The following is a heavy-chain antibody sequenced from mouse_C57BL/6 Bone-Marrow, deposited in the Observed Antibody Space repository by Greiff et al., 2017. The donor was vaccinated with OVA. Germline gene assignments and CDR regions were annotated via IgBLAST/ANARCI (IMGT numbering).Heavy chain of an antibody. CDR3: ANKGVWVRLSY. V-gene: IGHV2-5*01. CDR2: IWRGGGT. CDR1: GFSLTSYG. J-gene: IGHJ2*01. Sequence: QVQLQQSGPGLVQPSQCLSITCTVSGFSLTSYGVHWVRQSPGKGLEWLGVIWRGGGTDYNAAFMSRLGSTKDNSKSQVFCKMNSLQADDTAIYYCANKGVWVRLSYWGQGTTLTVSS. D-gene: IGHD2-14*01.